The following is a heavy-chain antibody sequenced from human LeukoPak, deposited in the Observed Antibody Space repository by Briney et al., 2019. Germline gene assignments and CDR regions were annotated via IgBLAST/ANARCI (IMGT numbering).Heavy chain of an antibody. D-gene: IGHD1-26*01. V-gene: IGHV5-51*01. CDR2: IYPGDSDT. CDR1: GYSFTSYW. Sequence: GESLKISCKGSGYSFTSYWIGWVRQMPGKGLEWMGIIYPGDSDTRYSPSFQGQVTISADKSISTAYLQWSSLKASDTAMYYCAKFPGRELLRGGGDSWGQGTRIIVSS. CDR3: AKFPGRELLRGGGDS. J-gene: IGHJ5*01.